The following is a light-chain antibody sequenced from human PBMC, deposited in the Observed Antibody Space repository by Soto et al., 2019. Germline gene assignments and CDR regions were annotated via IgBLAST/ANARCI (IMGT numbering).Light chain of an antibody. CDR3: QVWDTRSDSWV. J-gene: IGLJ3*02. CDR1: NIGSKK. V-gene: IGLV3-21*02. CDR2: DDS. Sequence: SYELAQPPSVSVAPGQTARITCGGNNIGSKKVHWYQQKPGQAPVLVVYDDSDRPLGIPERISGSNSGNTATLTISRVEAGDEGDYYCQVWDTRSDSWVFGGGTQLT.